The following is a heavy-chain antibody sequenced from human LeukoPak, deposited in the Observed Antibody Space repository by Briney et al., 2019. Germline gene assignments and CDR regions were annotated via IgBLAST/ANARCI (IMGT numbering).Heavy chain of an antibody. V-gene: IGHV3-15*01. CDR3: ATELLSHFDY. J-gene: IGHJ4*02. Sequence: PGGSLRLSREASGFTFSDAWMSWVRQAPGRGLEWVGRIQREIDGGTTDYAAPVKGRFTISRDDSKNTLYLQMNSLKIEDTAVYYCATELLSHFDYWSQGTLVTVSS. CDR2: IQREIDGGTT. CDR1: GFTFSDAW. D-gene: IGHD2-21*02.